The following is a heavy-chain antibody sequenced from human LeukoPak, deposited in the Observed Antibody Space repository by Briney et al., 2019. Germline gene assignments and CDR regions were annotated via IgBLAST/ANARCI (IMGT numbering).Heavy chain of an antibody. V-gene: IGHV3-21*03. Sequence: GGSLRLSCAASGFTFSSFMMNWVRQAPGKGLEWVSSISGSSSYIYYADSVKGRFTISRDNDENSLYLQMNSLRAEDTAVYYCTRGPASLPFDIWGQGTMVTVSS. CDR2: ISGSSSYI. CDR1: GFTFSSFM. D-gene: IGHD6-6*01. J-gene: IGHJ3*02. CDR3: TRGPASLPFDI.